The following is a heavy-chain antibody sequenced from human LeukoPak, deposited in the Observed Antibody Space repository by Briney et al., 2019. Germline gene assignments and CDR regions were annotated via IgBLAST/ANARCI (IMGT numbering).Heavy chain of an antibody. Sequence: SETLSLTCTVSGGSISNYYWSWIRQPAGKGLEWIGRMYTSGSTNYNPSLKSRVTMSVDTSKNQFSLNLSSVTAADTAAYYCARGVDFWSGYQNWFDPWGQGTLVSVSS. D-gene: IGHD3-3*01. CDR2: MYTSGST. CDR3: ARGVDFWSGYQNWFDP. J-gene: IGHJ5*02. CDR1: GGSISNYY. V-gene: IGHV4-4*07.